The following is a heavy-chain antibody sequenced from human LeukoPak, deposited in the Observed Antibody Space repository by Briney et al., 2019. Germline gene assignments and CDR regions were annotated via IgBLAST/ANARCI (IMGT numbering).Heavy chain of an antibody. Sequence: SETLSLTCTVSGDSISTYYWSWIRQPPGKGLEWIGYIYYSGSTNYNPSLKSRVTISVDTSKNQFSLKLSSVTAADTAVYYCARGITMVREFDIWGQGTMVTVSS. D-gene: IGHD3-10*01. CDR2: IYYSGST. J-gene: IGHJ3*02. V-gene: IGHV4-59*01. CDR1: GDSISTYY. CDR3: ARGITMVREFDI.